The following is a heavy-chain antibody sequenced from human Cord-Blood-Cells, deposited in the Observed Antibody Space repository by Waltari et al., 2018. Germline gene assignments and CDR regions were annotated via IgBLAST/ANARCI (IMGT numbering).Heavy chain of an antibody. CDR3: ARDSAKGSYYWYFDL. Sequence: QVKLVESGGGVVQLGSSLRLSCAASGFTFSSYGMHWVRQPPGKGLEWVAVIWYDGSNKYYADSVKGRFTISRDNSKNTLYLQMNSLRAEDTAVYYCARDSAKGSYYWYFDLWGRGTLVTVSS. D-gene: IGHD1-26*01. V-gene: IGHV3-33*01. J-gene: IGHJ2*01. CDR1: GFTFSSYG. CDR2: IWYDGSNK.